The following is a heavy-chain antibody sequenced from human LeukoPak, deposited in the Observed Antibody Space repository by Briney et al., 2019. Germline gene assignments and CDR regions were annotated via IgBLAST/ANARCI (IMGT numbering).Heavy chain of an antibody. V-gene: IGHV3-48*03. CDR1: GFTFSSYA. D-gene: IGHD3-10*01. J-gene: IGHJ6*04. CDR3: AREPRIRGKNGMDV. Sequence: PGGSLRLSCAASGFTFSSYAMSWVRQAPGRGLEWVAYIGGSGIIIYYADFVKGRFTISRDNANDLLYLQMNSLRAEDTAVYYCAREPRIRGKNGMDVWGKGTTVIVSS. CDR2: IGGSGIII.